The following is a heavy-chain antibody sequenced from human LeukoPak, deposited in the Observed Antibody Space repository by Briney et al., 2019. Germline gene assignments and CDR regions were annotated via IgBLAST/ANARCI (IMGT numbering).Heavy chain of an antibody. CDR1: GFTFSNYW. Sequence: GGSVSLFCGPCGFTFSNYWIRWVRQAPGRGREWVANKKQDGSVKYYVDSVRGRFTISRDNAKNSVYMQMNSLGAEDTAVYYCARIGYSSSCLDYWGQGTLVTVSS. CDR3: ARIGYSSSCLDY. D-gene: IGHD6-19*01. V-gene: IGHV3-7*01. J-gene: IGHJ4*02. CDR2: KKQDGSVK.